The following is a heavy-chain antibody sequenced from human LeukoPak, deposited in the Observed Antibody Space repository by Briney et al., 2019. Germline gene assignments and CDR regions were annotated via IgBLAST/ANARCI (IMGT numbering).Heavy chain of an antibody. CDR2: ISSNGGST. Sequence: GGSLRLSCAASGFTFSSYAMHWVRQAPGKGLEYVSAISSNGGSTYYANSVKGRFTISRDNSKNTLYLQMGSPRAEDMAVYYCARDDGVWGQGTTVTVSS. CDR1: GFTFSSYA. CDR3: ARDDGV. J-gene: IGHJ6*02. V-gene: IGHV3-64*01.